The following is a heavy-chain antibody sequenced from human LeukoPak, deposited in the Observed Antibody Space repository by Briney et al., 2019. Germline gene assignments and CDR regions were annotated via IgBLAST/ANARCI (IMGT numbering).Heavy chain of an antibody. J-gene: IGHJ6*03. CDR2: ISSSSSTI. V-gene: IGHV3-48*04. Sequence: GGSLRLSCAASGFSFSTYGMSWVRQAPGKGLEWVSYISSSSSTIYYADSVKGRFTISRDNAKNSLYLQMNSLRAEDTAVYYCASEPPRLYFSRSGYYYYMDVWGKGTTVTVSS. CDR3: ASEPPRLYFSRSGYYYYMDV. D-gene: IGHD2-8*01. CDR1: GFSFSTYG.